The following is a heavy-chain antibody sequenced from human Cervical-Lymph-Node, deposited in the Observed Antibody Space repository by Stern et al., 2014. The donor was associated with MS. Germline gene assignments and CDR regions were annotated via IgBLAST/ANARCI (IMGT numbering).Heavy chain of an antibody. V-gene: IGHV2-5*02. Sequence: ESGPTLVKPTQTLTLTCTFSGFSLSTSGVGVGWIRPPPGKALEWLALIYWDDANRYSPSLKSRLTITKDTSKNQVVLTMTNMDPVGTATYYCAHRRYGDYGHYGMDVWGQGTTVTVSS. CDR2: IYWDDAN. J-gene: IGHJ6*02. CDR1: GFSLSTSGVG. CDR3: AHRRYGDYGHYGMDV. D-gene: IGHD4-17*01.